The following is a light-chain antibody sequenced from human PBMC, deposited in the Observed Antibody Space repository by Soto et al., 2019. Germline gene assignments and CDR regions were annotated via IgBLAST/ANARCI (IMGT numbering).Light chain of an antibody. Sequence: EIVLTQSPGTLSLSPGERATLYCRADQDVSGNFVAWYQQTPGQSPRLLIFGASNRATGIPDRFSGSGSGTDFTLTVSRLEPEDFAVYYCQLYSSLPYTFGLGSKVDIK. V-gene: IGKV3-20*01. J-gene: IGKJ3*01. CDR2: GAS. CDR3: QLYSSLPYT. CDR1: QDVSGNF.